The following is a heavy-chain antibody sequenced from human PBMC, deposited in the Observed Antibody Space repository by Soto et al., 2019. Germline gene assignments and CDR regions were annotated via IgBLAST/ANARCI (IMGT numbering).Heavy chain of an antibody. CDR3: ARRVGNSGGIDY. J-gene: IGHJ4*02. Sequence: QLQLQESGPGLVKPSETLSLTCTVSGGSISSSSYYWGWIRQPPGKGLEWIGSIYYSGSTYYNPSLKSRVTISVDTSKNQFSLKLSSVTAADTAVYYCARRVGNSGGIDYWGQGTLVTVSS. D-gene: IGHD2-15*01. CDR1: GGSISSSSYY. CDR2: IYYSGST. V-gene: IGHV4-39*01.